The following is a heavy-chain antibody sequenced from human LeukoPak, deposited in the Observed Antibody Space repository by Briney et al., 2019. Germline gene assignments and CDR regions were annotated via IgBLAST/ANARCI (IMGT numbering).Heavy chain of an antibody. CDR1: GDSITSGGYS. CDR3: ARAQPQSVLYGSGSYQHFDY. J-gene: IGHJ4*02. Sequence: SETLSLTCAVSGDSITSGGYSWSWIRQTPGKGLEWIAYIHDSGSTYNNPSLKSRLSISIDTSKNQFSLKLNSVTAADTAVYYCARAQPQSVLYGSGSYQHFDYWGQGTLVTVSS. CDR2: IHDSGST. D-gene: IGHD3-10*01. V-gene: IGHV4-30-4*07.